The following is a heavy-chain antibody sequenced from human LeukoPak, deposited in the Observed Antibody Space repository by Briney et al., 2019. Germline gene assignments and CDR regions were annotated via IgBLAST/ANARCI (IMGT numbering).Heavy chain of an antibody. J-gene: IGHJ5*02. V-gene: IGHV3-23*01. CDR3: AKDGYNGGVGATIDWFDP. Sequence: GGSLRLSCATSEFTFGSYAMTWVRQAPGKGLEWVSAISGSGGSTYYADSVKGRFTISRDNSKNTLYLQMNSLRAEDTAVYYCAKDGYNGGVGATIDWFDPWGQGTLVTVSS. D-gene: IGHD1-26*01. CDR1: EFTFGSYA. CDR2: ISGSGGST.